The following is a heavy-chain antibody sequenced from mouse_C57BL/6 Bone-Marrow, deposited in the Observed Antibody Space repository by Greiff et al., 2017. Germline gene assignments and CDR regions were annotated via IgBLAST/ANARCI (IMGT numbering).Heavy chain of an antibody. CDR3: ARSRGYDGGWFAY. D-gene: IGHD2-2*01. Sequence: QVQLQQPGTELVKPGASVKLSCKASGYTFTSYWMHWVKQRPGQGLEWIGNINPSNGGTNYNEKFKSKATLTVDKSSSTAYMQLSSLTSEDSAVYDCARSRGYDGGWFAYWGQGTLVTVSA. V-gene: IGHV1-53*01. CDR1: GYTFTSYW. CDR2: INPSNGGT. J-gene: IGHJ3*01.